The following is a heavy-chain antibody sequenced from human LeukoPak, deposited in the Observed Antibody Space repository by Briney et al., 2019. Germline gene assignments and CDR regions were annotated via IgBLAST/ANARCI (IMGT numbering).Heavy chain of an antibody. Sequence: SETLSLTCTVSGGSISSYYWSWIRQPPGKGLEWIGYIYYSGSTNYNPSLKSRVTISVDTSKDQFSLKLSSVTAEDTAVYYCARSPILAYTWDYWGQGTLVTVSS. J-gene: IGHJ4*02. CDR1: GGSISSYY. V-gene: IGHV4-59*01. CDR2: IYYSGST. CDR3: ARSPILAYTWDY. D-gene: IGHD2-2*02.